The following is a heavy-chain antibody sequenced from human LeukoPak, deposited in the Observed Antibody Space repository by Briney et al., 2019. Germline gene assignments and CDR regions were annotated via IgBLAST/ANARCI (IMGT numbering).Heavy chain of an antibody. CDR1: GGSISSGDYY. J-gene: IGHJ5*02. V-gene: IGHV4-30-4*01. Sequence: PSETLSLTCTVSGGSISSGDYYWSWIRQPPGKGLEWIGYIYYSGSTYYNPSLKSLVTISVDTSKNQFSLKLSSVTAADTAVYYCARDLGYCSSTSCYTPNWFDPWGQGTLVTVSS. D-gene: IGHD2-2*02. CDR3: ARDLGYCSSTSCYTPNWFDP. CDR2: IYYSGST.